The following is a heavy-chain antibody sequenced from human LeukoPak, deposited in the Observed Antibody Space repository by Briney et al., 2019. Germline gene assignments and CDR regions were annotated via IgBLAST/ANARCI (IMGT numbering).Heavy chain of an antibody. D-gene: IGHD3-22*01. CDR1: GYTFTGYY. CDR3: ASCESSGYRNDAFDI. CDR2: INPNNGST. J-gene: IGHJ3*02. V-gene: IGHV1-2*02. Sequence: ASVTVSCTASGYTFTGYYIHWMRQPPRQGIKWMAWINPNNGSTNYAQKFQGRVSMTRDTSISTAYMELSRLRSDDTAVYSCASCESSGYRNDAFDIWGQGTMVTVSS.